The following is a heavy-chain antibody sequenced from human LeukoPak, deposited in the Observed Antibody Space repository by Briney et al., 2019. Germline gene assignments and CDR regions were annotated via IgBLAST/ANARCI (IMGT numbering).Heavy chain of an antibody. D-gene: IGHD6-19*01. CDR3: ARDSPYSSGWYVVDY. CDR2: ISAYNGNT. Sequence: GASVKVSCKASGYTFTSYGISWVRQAPGQGPEWMGWISAYNGNTNYAQKLQGRVTMTTDTSTSTAYMELRSLRSDDTAVYYCARDSPYSSGWYVVDYWGQGTLVTVSS. CDR1: GYTFTSYG. J-gene: IGHJ4*02. V-gene: IGHV1-18*01.